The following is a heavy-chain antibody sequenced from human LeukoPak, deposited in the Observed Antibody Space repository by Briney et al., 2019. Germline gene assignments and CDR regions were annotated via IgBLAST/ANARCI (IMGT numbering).Heavy chain of an antibody. J-gene: IGHJ4*02. CDR2: ISSSATYI. CDR3: ATWDDYGDFVAFEY. CDR1: GFTFSSYA. V-gene: IGHV3-21*01. Sequence: GGSLRLSCGGSGFTFSSYAMNWVRQAPGKGLEWVASISSSATYIYYADSVRGRFTISRDDAKKSVFLHRNSLRAEDTAVYFCATWDDYGDFVAFEYWGQGTLVTVSS. D-gene: IGHD4-17*01.